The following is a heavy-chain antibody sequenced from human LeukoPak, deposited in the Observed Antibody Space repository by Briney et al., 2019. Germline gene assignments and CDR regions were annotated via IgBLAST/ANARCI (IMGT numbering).Heavy chain of an antibody. J-gene: IGHJ4*02. D-gene: IGHD1-1*01. Sequence: ASVKVSCKASGFTFSGYYMHWVRQAPGQGFEWMGWINPNSGGTNFAQKFQGRVSMTTDTSINTVYMELSSLRSDDTAVYYCARESRDTAWSLDLWGQGTLVTVPS. V-gene: IGHV1-2*02. CDR3: ARESRDTAWSLDL. CDR1: GFTFSGYY. CDR2: INPNSGGT.